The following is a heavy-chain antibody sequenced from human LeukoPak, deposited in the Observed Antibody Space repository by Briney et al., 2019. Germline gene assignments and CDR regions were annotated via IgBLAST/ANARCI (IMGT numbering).Heavy chain of an antibody. D-gene: IGHD4-17*01. CDR1: GFAFSLYW. CDR3: ARATRDDFGDVHDAFDV. J-gene: IGHJ3*01. Sequence: AGSLRLSCATSGFAFSLYWMNWVRQAPGKGLEWVGNIKEDGSKKYYVESVKGRFTISRDNAKNSVFLQMNTLRADDTAIYYCARATRDDFGDVHDAFDVWGQGTMVAVSS. CDR2: IKEDGSKK. V-gene: IGHV3-7*01.